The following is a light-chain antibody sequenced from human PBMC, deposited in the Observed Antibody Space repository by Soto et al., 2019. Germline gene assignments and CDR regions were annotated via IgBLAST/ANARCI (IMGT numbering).Light chain of an antibody. CDR1: QDISNY. CDR2: KAS. CDR3: QHYNSYSEA. Sequence: GDRVTITCQASQDISNYLNWYQQKPGKAPTLLIYKASTLKSGVPSRFSGSGSGTEFTLTISSMQPDDFATYYCQHYNSYSEAFGQGTKVDIK. V-gene: IGKV1-5*03. J-gene: IGKJ1*01.